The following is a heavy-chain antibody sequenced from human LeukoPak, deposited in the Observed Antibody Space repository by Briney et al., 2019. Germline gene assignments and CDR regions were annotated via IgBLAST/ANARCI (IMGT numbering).Heavy chain of an antibody. V-gene: IGHV1-46*02. CDR2: NFFHDGAT. CDR1: GYSFNSHH. Sequence: ASVKVSCKTSGYSFNSHHVHWVRQAPGQGLEWMGINFFHDGATSNTQKFPGRLTMTRDTSTSTVYMELSSLRSEDTAVYYCARDSGNYHYDMDVWGQGTTVIVSS. D-gene: IGHD3-10*01. CDR3: ARDSGNYHYDMDV. J-gene: IGHJ6*02.